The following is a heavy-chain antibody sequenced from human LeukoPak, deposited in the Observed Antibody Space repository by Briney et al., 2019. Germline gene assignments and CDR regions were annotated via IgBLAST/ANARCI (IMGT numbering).Heavy chain of an antibody. CDR2: ISAYNGNT. D-gene: IGHD3-22*01. CDR1: GYTFTSYG. Sequence: SVKVSCKASGYTFTSYGIGWVRQAPGQWLEWMGWISAYNGNTNYAQKLQGRVTMTTDTSTSTAYMELRSLRSDDTAVYYCARAPDYYDSSGYYMGYDYWGQGTLVTVSS. CDR3: ARAPDYYDSSGYYMGYDY. V-gene: IGHV1-18*01. J-gene: IGHJ4*02.